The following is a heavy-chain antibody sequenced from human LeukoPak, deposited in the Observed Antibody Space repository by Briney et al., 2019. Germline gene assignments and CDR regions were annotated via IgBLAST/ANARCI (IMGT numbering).Heavy chain of an antibody. CDR2: IIPIFGTA. V-gene: IGHV1-69*13. Sequence: SVKVSCKASGGTFSSYAISWVRQAPGQGLEWMGGIIPIFGTANYAQKFQGRVTITADESTSTAYMELSSLRSEDTAVYYCARERPMVRGVTRNNRFDPWGQGTLVTVSS. J-gene: IGHJ5*02. CDR3: ARERPMVRGVTRNNRFDP. CDR1: GGTFSSYA. D-gene: IGHD3-10*01.